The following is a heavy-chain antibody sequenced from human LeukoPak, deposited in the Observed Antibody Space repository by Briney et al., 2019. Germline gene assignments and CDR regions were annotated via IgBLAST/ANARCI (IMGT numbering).Heavy chain of an antibody. CDR3: AMIDYGDYVSAFDI. J-gene: IGHJ3*02. V-gene: IGHV4-34*01. Sequence: SETLSLTCAVYGGSFSGYYWSWIRQPPGKGLEWIGEINHSGSTNYNPSLKSRVTISVDTSKNQFSLKLSSVTAADTAVYYCAMIDYGDYVSAFDIWGQGTMVTVSS. CDR1: GGSFSGYY. D-gene: IGHD4-17*01. CDR2: INHSGST.